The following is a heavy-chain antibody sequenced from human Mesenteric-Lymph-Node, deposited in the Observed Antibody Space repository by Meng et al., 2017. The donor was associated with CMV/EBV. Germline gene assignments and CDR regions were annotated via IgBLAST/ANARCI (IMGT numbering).Heavy chain of an antibody. V-gene: IGHV1-18*01. CDR3: AKDHGYCSSTSCYILGYFQH. CDR1: FTSYG. D-gene: IGHD2-2*02. J-gene: IGHJ1*01. Sequence: FTSYGISWVRQDPGQGLEWMGWISAYNGNTNYAQKLQGRVTMTTDTSTSTAYMELRSLRSDDTAVYYCAKDHGYCSSTSCYILGYFQHWGQGTLVTVSS. CDR2: ISAYNGNT.